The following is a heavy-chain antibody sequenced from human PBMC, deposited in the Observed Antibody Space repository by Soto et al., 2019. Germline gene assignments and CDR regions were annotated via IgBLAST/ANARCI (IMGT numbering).Heavy chain of an antibody. CDR2: ISGSGGST. Sequence: HPGGSLRLSCAASGFTFSSYAMSWVRQAPGKGLEWVSAISGSGGSTYYADSVKGRFTISRDNSKNTLYPQMNSLRAEDTAVYYCAKSSSGWYEGYFDYWGQGTLVTVSS. CDR1: GFTFSSYA. J-gene: IGHJ4*02. V-gene: IGHV3-23*01. D-gene: IGHD6-19*01. CDR3: AKSSSGWYEGYFDY.